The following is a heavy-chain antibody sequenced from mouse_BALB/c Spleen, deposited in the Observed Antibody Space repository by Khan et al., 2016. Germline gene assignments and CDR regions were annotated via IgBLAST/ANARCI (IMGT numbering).Heavy chain of an antibody. CDR3: VRSRRMGGNYLFDY. Sequence: QVQLQQSGAELARPGASVKMSCKASGHTFTIYTMHWVKQRPGQGLEWIGYINPSSGYTNYNQKFKDKATLTADKSSSTAYMQLSSLTSEDSAVYYCVRSRRMGGNYLFDYWGQGTTLTVSS. D-gene: IGHD2-1*01. CDR1: GHTFTIYT. V-gene: IGHV1-4*01. J-gene: IGHJ2*01. CDR2: INPSSGYT.